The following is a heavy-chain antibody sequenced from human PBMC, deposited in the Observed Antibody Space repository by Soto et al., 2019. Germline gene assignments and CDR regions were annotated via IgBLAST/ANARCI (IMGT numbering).Heavy chain of an antibody. D-gene: IGHD4-17*01. J-gene: IGHJ5*02. CDR1: ADTFNSYS. CDR3: ARCLEGTTVTYWFNP. CDR2: ITPVFGTA. Sequence: QVQLVQSGAEVKKPGSSVKVSCKASADTFNSYSLSWLRQAPGQRLEWMGGITPVFGTADYAKSFEDRLTITADDSTSTVYMELSSLRSDDTAVDYCARCLEGTTVTYWFNPWGQGALVTVSS. V-gene: IGHV1-69*01.